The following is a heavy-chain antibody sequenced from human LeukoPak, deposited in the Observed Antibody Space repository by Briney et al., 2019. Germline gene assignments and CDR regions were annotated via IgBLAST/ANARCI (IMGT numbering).Heavy chain of an antibody. Sequence: SVKVSCKASGYTFTSYAISWVRQAPGQGLEWMGGIIPIFGTANYAQKFQGRVTITTDESTSTAYMELSSLRSEDTAVYYCAREYCSSTSCYHGMNWFDPWGQGTLVTVSS. CDR2: IIPIFGTA. V-gene: IGHV1-69*05. CDR3: AREYCSSTSCYHGMNWFDP. J-gene: IGHJ5*02. D-gene: IGHD2-2*01. CDR1: GYTFTSYA.